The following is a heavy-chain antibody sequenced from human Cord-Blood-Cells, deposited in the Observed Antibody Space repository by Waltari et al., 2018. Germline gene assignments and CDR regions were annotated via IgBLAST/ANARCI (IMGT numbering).Heavy chain of an antibody. D-gene: IGHD1-1*01. J-gene: IGHJ2*01. CDR2: ITPFNGNT. Sequence: QMQLVQSGAEVKKTGSSVKVSCKASGYTFTYRYLHWVRQAPGQALEWMGWITPFNGNTNYAQKFQDRVTITRDRSMSTAYMELSSLRSEDTAMYYCARSRYAKDYFDLWGRGTLVTVSS. CDR1: GYTFTYRY. CDR3: ARSRYAKDYFDL. V-gene: IGHV1-45*02.